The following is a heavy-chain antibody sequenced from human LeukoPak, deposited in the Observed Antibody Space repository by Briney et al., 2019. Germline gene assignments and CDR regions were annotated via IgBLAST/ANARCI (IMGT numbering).Heavy chain of an antibody. CDR2: IRYDGSNK. D-gene: IGHD5-18*01. V-gene: IGHV3-30*02. CDR3: AKDGPTDVDTAIAY. CDR1: GFTFSSYG. Sequence: GGSLRLSCAASGFTFSSYGMHWVRQAPGKGLEWVAFIRYDGSNKYYADSVKGRFTISSDNSKNTLYLQMNSLRAEDTAVYYCAKDGPTDVDTAIAYWGQGTLVTVSS. J-gene: IGHJ4*02.